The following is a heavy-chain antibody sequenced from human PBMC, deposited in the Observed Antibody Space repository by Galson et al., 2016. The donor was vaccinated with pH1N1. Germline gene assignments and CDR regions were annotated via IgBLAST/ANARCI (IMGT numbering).Heavy chain of an antibody. V-gene: IGHV3-30*04. CDR2: ILYDGTNE. Sequence: SLRLSCAASGFTFTSYAMRWVRQAPGKGLEWVAVILYDGTNEYYADSVKGRFTISRDKTQSTVHLQMNSLRTEDTAVYYCARDSEYSGHEGFHWAQGTLVIVSS. D-gene: IGHD5-12*01. J-gene: IGHJ4*02. CDR3: ARDSEYSGHEGFH. CDR1: GFTFTSYA.